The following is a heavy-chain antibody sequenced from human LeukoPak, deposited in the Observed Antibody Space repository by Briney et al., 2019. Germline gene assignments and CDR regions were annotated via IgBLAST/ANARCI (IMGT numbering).Heavy chain of an antibody. D-gene: IGHD3-10*01. CDR2: ISYDADNK. Sequence: PGRSLRLSCAASGFPFSSYAIHWVRQAPGKGLEWVAVISYDADNKHYADPVKGRFTISRDNSKSTLYLQMNSLRADDTAVYYCARPYSGFYAAFDIWGQGTMVTVSS. CDR3: ARPYSGFYAAFDI. J-gene: IGHJ3*02. CDR1: GFPFSSYA. V-gene: IGHV3-30-3*01.